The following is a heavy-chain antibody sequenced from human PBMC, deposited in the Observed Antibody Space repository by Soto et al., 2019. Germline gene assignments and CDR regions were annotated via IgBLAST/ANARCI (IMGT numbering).Heavy chain of an antibody. Sequence: GGSLRLSCAASGFNFNTYAMSWVRQAPGKGLEWVSGISGGGGSIHYVDSVKGRFTIPRDNSKNTLYLQMNSLRGEDTAVYYCAKGKSSNYVSHAFDVWGQGTMVTVSS. V-gene: IGHV3-23*01. CDR3: AKGKSSNYVSHAFDV. CDR1: GFNFNTYA. CDR2: ISGGGGSI. J-gene: IGHJ3*01. D-gene: IGHD3-10*02.